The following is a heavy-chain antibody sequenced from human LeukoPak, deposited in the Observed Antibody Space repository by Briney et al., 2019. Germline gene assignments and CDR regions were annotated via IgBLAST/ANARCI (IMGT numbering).Heavy chain of an antibody. Sequence: GGSLRLSCSASGFTFSSCAMHWVRQAPGMGLEYVSGINDHGDTTHYGDSVRGRVTISRDDSKNTVHLQMSSLRAEDTAVYYCVKDLSGWYSFDYWGQGTLVTVSS. CDR2: INDHGDTT. CDR1: GFTFSSCA. J-gene: IGHJ4*02. D-gene: IGHD6-19*01. CDR3: VKDLSGWYSFDY. V-gene: IGHV3-64D*09.